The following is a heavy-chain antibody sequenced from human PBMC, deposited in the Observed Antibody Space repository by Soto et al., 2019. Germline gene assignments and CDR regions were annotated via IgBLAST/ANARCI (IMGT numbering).Heavy chain of an antibody. CDR3: TRPQTSRPTSGAIAVRVGMGD. Sequence: QVQLVEFGGGVVQPGGSLRLACAASGFTFNNYGMNWVRQAPGKRLEWVAVIWHDGRGSYYATSLKGRFTISRDNSKGKRYLQMSTLRAEVTAVYLCTRPQTSRPTSGAIAVRVGMGDMGQGTMVSVSS. J-gene: IGHJ6*02. V-gene: IGHV3-33*01. CDR2: IWHDGRGS. CDR1: GFTFNNYG. D-gene: IGHD2-15*01.